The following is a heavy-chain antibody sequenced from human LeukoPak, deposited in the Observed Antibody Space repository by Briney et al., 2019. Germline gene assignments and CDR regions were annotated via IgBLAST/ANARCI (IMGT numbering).Heavy chain of an antibody. CDR1: GFTFSNAW. D-gene: IGHD3-22*01. V-gene: IGHV3-15*01. J-gene: IGHJ4*02. CDR3: TTDFFQFYYDSSGSHDY. CDR2: IKSKTDGGTT. Sequence: GGSLRLSCAASGFTFSNAWMSWVRQASGKGLEWVGRIKSKTDGGTTDYAAPVKGRFTISRDDSKNTLYLQMNSLKTEDTAVYYCTTDFFQFYYDSSGSHDYWGQGTLVTVSS.